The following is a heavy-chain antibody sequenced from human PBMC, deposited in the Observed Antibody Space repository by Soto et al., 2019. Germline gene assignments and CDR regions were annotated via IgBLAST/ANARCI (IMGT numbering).Heavy chain of an antibody. D-gene: IGHD2-15*01. CDR3: ARDWVLGYCSGGSCRGNY. CDR2: ISSSSSYI. CDR1: GFTFSSYS. J-gene: IGHJ4*02. V-gene: IGHV3-21*01. Sequence: GGSLRLSCAASGFTFSSYSMNWVRQAPGKGLEWVSSISSSSSYIYYADSVKGRFTISRDNAKNSLYLQMNSLRAEDTAVYYCARDWVLGYCSGGSCRGNYWGQGTLVTVSS.